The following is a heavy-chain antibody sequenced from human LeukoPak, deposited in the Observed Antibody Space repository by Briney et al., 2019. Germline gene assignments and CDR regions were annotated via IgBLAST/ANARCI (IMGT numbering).Heavy chain of an antibody. CDR2: MYFSGRT. J-gene: IGHJ4*02. Sequence: SETLSLTCTVSGGSMTNYYWSWIRQPAGKGLEWIGRMYFSGRTHYNPSLKSRVTMSVDTSKNQFSLKVSSVTAADTAVYYCARVGSDGSYFDYWGQGTLVTVSS. CDR3: ARVGSDGSYFDY. CDR1: GGSMTNYY. V-gene: IGHV4-4*07. D-gene: IGHD1-26*01.